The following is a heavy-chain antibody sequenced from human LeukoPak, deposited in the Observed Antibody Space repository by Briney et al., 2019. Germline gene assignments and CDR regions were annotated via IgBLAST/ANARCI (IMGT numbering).Heavy chain of an antibody. CDR1: GFTFSNAW. D-gene: IGHD3-10*01. CDR2: IRSKTDCGTT. Sequence: KAGGSLRLSCAASGFTFSNAWMTWVRHAPGKGLEWVGRIRSKTDCGTTDYAAPVKGRFTISRDDSKDTLYLQMNSLKTEDTAVYYCTTGGSMVRYWGQGTLVTLSS. J-gene: IGHJ4*02. CDR3: TTGGSMVRY. V-gene: IGHV3-15*01.